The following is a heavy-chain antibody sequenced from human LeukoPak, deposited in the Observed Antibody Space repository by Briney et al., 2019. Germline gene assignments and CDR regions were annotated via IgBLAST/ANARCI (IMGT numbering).Heavy chain of an antibody. Sequence: GGSLRLSCAASGFTFSAYAMSWVRQAPGKGLEWVPAISEDGGARLYADSVKGRFTISRDNSENTVSLQVNSLRAGDTAVYFCAKESLPHRGYYFDSWGRGTLITVSS. V-gene: IGHV3-23*01. CDR3: AKESLPHRGYYFDS. J-gene: IGHJ4*02. CDR1: GFTFSAYA. CDR2: ISEDGGAR. D-gene: IGHD3-22*01.